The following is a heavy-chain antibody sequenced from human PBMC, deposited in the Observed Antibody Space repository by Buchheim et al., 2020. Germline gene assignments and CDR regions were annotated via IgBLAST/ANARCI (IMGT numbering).Heavy chain of an antibody. J-gene: IGHJ5*02. V-gene: IGHV3-33*01. CDR2: IWYDGSNK. D-gene: IGHD2-15*01. CDR3: ARDGGYCSGASCFNWFDP. Sequence: QVQLVESGGGVVQPGRSLRLSCAASGFTFSSYGMHWVRQAPGKGLEWVAVIWYDGSNKYYADSVKGRFTISRDNSKNTLYLQMNSLRAEDTAVYYCARDGGYCSGASCFNWFDPWGQGIL. CDR1: GFTFSSYG.